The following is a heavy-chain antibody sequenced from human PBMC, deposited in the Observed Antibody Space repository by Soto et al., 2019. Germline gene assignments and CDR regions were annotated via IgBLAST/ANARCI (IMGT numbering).Heavy chain of an antibody. CDR3: SRSLNA. CDR1: GFTFSSYS. Sequence: EVQLVESGGGLVQPGGSLRLSCAASGFTFSSYSMNWVRQAPGKGLEWVSYISSSSSTTIYYADSVKGRFTISRDNAKNSLYLQMSSLTAEDSALYYCSRSLNAWGQGTLVTVSS. V-gene: IGHV3-48*04. J-gene: IGHJ4*02. D-gene: IGHD3-16*02. CDR2: ISSSSSTTI.